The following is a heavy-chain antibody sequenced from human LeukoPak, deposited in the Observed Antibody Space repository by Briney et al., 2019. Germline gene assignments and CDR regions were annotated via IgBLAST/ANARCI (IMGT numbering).Heavy chain of an antibody. Sequence: GGSLRLSCTASGFIFNDYAMHWVRQLPGKRLEWVSLISGDGDNTHSADYVKGRFSISRDNSKNSLYLQLNSLRTEDTALYYCARLSGWLGAFDTWGQGTLVTVSS. D-gene: IGHD2-15*01. CDR1: GFIFNDYA. V-gene: IGHV3-43*02. CDR2: ISGDGDNT. J-gene: IGHJ3*02. CDR3: ARLSGWLGAFDT.